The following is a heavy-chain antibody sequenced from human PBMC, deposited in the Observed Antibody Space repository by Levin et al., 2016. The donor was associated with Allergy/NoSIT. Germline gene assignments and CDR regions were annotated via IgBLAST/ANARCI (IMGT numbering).Heavy chain of an antibody. Sequence: ETLSLTCAASGFTFSSYSMNWVRQAPGKGLEWVSLISSSSSYIYYADSVKGRFTISRDNAKSSLYLQMNSLRAEDTAVYYCVRAVAGTRLGFDCWGQGTLVTVSS. CDR1: GFTFSSYS. J-gene: IGHJ4*02. D-gene: IGHD6-19*01. CDR3: VRAVAGTRLGFDC. CDR2: ISSSSSYI. V-gene: IGHV3-21*04.